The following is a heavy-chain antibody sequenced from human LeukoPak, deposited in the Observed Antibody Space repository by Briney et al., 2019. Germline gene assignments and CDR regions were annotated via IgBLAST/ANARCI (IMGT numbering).Heavy chain of an antibody. CDR3: ARDRSLWFGELLPGAPTRRYNGWFDP. Sequence: ASVKVSRKASGYTFTSYGISWVRQAPGQGLEWMGWISAYNGNTNYAQKLQGRVTMTTDTSTSTAYMELRSLRSDDTAVYYCARDRSLWFGELLPGAPTRRYNGWFDPWGQGTLVTVSS. D-gene: IGHD3-10*01. J-gene: IGHJ5*02. CDR1: GYTFTSYG. V-gene: IGHV1-18*01. CDR2: ISAYNGNT.